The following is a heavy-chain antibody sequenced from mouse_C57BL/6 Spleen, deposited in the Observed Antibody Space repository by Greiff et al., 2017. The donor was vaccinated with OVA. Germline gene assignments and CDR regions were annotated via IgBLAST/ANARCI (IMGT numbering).Heavy chain of an antibody. CDR1: GFTFSDYY. D-gene: IGHD2-4*01. J-gene: IGHJ4*01. V-gene: IGHV5-16*01. Sequence: EVQGVESAGGLVQPGSSMKLSCTASGFTFSDYYMAWVRQVPEKGLEWVANINYDGSSNYYLDSLKSRFIISRDNAKNILYLQMSSLKSEDTATYYCAREPDYDGYAMDYWGQGTSVTVSS. CDR2: INYDGSSN. CDR3: AREPDYDGYAMDY.